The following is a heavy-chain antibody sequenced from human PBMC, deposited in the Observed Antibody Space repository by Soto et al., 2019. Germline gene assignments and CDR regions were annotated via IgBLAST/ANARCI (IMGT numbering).Heavy chain of an antibody. CDR1: GGSFSGYY. V-gene: IGHV4-34*01. Sequence: ASETLSLTCAVYGGSFSGYYWSWIRQPPGKGLEWIGEINHSGSTNYNPSLKSRVTISVDTSKNQFSLKLSSVTAADTAVYYCARGLASRSDYWGQGTLVTVSS. CDR2: INHSGST. CDR3: ARGLASRSDY. D-gene: IGHD6-13*01. J-gene: IGHJ4*02.